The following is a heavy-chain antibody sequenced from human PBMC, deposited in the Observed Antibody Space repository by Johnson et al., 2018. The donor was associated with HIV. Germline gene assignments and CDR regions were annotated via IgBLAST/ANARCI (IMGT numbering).Heavy chain of an antibody. CDR3: ASGTRGAFDI. J-gene: IGHJ3*02. D-gene: IGHD1-14*01. V-gene: IGHV3-23*04. CDR1: GFTFSSYA. CDR2: ISGSGGST. Sequence: MLLVESGGGVVQPGGSLRLSCAASGFTFSSYAMSWVRQAPGKGLEWVSAISGSGGSTYYADSVKGRFTISRDNAKNSLYLQMNSLRAEDTAVYYCASGTRGAFDIWGQGTMVTVSS.